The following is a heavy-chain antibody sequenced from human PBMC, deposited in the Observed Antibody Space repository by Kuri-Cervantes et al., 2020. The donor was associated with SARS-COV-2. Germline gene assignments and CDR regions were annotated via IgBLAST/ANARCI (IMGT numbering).Heavy chain of an antibody. CDR1: GYSFTSHW. Sequence: GGSLRLSCKGSGYSFTSHWIGWVRQMPGKGLEWMGIIYPGDSDTRYSPSFQGQVTISADKSISTAYLQWSSLKASDTAMYYCATQLGGVEYSSSGSGAFDIWGQGTMVTVSS. V-gene: IGHV5-51*01. D-gene: IGHD6-6*01. CDR3: ATQLGGVEYSSSGSGAFDI. J-gene: IGHJ3*02. CDR2: IYPGDSDT.